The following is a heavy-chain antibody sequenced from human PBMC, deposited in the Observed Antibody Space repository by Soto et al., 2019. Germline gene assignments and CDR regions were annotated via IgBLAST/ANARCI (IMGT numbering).Heavy chain of an antibody. CDR1: GFTFTKYW. V-gene: IGHV3-23*01. D-gene: IGHD2-15*01. J-gene: IGHJ6*02. Sequence: GGSLRLSCAASGFTFTKYWLDWVRQAPGKGLEWVSAISGSGGSTYYADSVKGRFTISRDNSKNTLYLQMNSLRAEDTAVYYCAKTKRGVVVVVAATPSYGMDVWGQGTTVTVSS. CDR3: AKTKRGVVVVVAATPSYGMDV. CDR2: ISGSGGST.